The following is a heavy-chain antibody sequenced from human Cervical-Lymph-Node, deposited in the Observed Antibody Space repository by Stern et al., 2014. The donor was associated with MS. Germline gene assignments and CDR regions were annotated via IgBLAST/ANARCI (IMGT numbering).Heavy chain of an antibody. CDR2: ISGGGGST. D-gene: IGHD5-24*01. Sequence: EDQLVESGGGLVQPGGSLRLSCTASGFTFTNYAMRWVRQPPGKGLEWVSVISGGGGSTFYADSVKGRFTISGDNSKSTLYLEMNSLRAEDTAVYYCAKHRAGYKTDNDYWGQGTLVTVSS. J-gene: IGHJ4*02. V-gene: IGHV3-23*04. CDR3: AKHRAGYKTDNDY. CDR1: GFTFTNYA.